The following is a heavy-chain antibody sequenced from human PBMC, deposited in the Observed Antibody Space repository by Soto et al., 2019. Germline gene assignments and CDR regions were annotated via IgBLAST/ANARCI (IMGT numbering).Heavy chain of an antibody. D-gene: IGHD3-22*01. J-gene: IGHJ4*02. CDR3: AREFNPDYYYDSSGYYYDY. V-gene: IGHV1-18*01. CDR1: GYTFTSYG. Sequence: QVQLVQSGAEVKKPGASVKVSCKASGYTFTSYGISWVQQAPGQGLEWMGWISAYNGNTNYAQKLQGRVTMTTDTSTSTAYMELRSLRSDDTAVYYCAREFNPDYYYDSSGYYYDYWGQGTLVTVSS. CDR2: ISAYNGNT.